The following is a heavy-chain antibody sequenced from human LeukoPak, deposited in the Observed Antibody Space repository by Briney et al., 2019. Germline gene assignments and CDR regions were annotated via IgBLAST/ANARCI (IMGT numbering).Heavy chain of an antibody. Sequence: GGSLRLSCAASGVTFRDYGMHWGRVAPGKGLEGGGVTSSDGSNKFYADSVKGRFTVSRDNSKNTLYLQMNSLRAEDTAVYYCARDNDPDYSSSRGWFDLWGQGTLVTVSS. CDR1: GVTFRDYG. V-gene: IGHV3-30*06. J-gene: IGHJ5*02. CDR2: TSSDGSNK. CDR3: ARDNDPDYSSSRGWFDL. D-gene: IGHD3-22*01.